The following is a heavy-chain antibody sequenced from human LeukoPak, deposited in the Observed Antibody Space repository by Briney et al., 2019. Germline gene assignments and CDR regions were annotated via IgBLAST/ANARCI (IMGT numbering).Heavy chain of an antibody. CDR1: GYSFTSYW. Sequence: GESLKISCKGSGYSFTSYWIGWVRQMPGKGLEWMGIIYPGDSDTRYSPSFQGQVTISADKSISTAYLQWSSLKASDTAMYYCARQSRFLEWSPLPIDYWGQGTLVTVSS. V-gene: IGHV5-51*01. D-gene: IGHD3-3*01. J-gene: IGHJ4*02. CDR2: IYPGDSDT. CDR3: ARQSRFLEWSPLPIDY.